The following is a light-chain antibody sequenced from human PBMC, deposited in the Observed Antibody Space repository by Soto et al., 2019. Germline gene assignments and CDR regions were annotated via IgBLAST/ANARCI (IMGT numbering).Light chain of an antibody. J-gene: IGKJ1*01. CDR2: AAS. CDR3: QRGYSTPWT. V-gene: IGKV1-39*01. Sequence: DIQMTQSPSSLSASVRDRVTITCRASQSISSYLNWYQQKPGKAPKLLIYAASSLQSRVASRFSGSGSGTDFTLTISSLQPDDFATCYCQRGYSTPWTFGQGTKVEIK. CDR1: QSISSY.